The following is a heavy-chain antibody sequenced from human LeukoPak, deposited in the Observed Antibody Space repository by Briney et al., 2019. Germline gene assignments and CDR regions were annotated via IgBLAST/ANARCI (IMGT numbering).Heavy chain of an antibody. Sequence: SETLSLTCAVSGYSITSSSWWGWIRQPPGKGLEWIGYIYHSGTTYYNPSLKSRVTISVDTSKNQFSLKLSSVTAADTAVYYCARAYGTYYDFWSGSPYAYYFDYWGQGTLVTVSS. CDR1: GYSITSSSW. J-gene: IGHJ4*02. D-gene: IGHD3-3*01. CDR3: ARAYGTYYDFWSGSPYAYYFDY. CDR2: IYHSGTT. V-gene: IGHV4-28*03.